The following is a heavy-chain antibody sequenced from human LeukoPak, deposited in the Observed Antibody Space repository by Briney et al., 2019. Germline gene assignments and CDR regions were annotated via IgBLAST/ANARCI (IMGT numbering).Heavy chain of an antibody. D-gene: IGHD2-8*01. J-gene: IGHJ4*02. Sequence: SETLSLTCTVSGDSISSSGHYWGWIRQPPGKGLEWIGSISYSGNTYYNPSLKSRVTISVDTSKNQFSLKLSSVAAADTAVYFCARLSYKRFDHWGQGALVTVSS. CDR1: GDSISSSGHY. V-gene: IGHV4-39*01. CDR3: ARLSYKRFDH. CDR2: ISYSGNT.